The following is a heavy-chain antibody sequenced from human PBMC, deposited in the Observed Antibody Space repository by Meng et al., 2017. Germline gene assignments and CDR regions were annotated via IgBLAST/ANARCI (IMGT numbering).Heavy chain of an antibody. Sequence: QITLKGSGTMLLKPTQTLTPTCTFYGFPLRTRGVGVGWTRQPLGKVLEWLALIYWDDDKRYSPSLKSRLTITKDTSKNQVVLTMTNMDPVDTATYYCAHCLYSSSCDYWGQGTLVTVSS. CDR2: IYWDDDK. J-gene: IGHJ4*02. CDR1: GFPLRTRGVG. CDR3: AHCLYSSSCDY. D-gene: IGHD6-13*01. V-gene: IGHV2-5*02.